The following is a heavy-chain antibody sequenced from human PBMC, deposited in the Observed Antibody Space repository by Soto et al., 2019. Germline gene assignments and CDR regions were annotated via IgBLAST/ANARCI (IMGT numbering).Heavy chain of an antibody. V-gene: IGHV4-30-2*01. D-gene: IGHD5-12*01. CDR1: GGSISSGGYS. Sequence: QLQLQESGSGLVKPSQTLSLTCAVSGGSISSGGYSWSWIRQPPGKGLEWIGYIYHSGSTYYNPSRKSRVTISVDRSKSPFSLKLSSVTAADTAVYYCARRRGFPYYYGMDVWGQGTTVTVSS. CDR2: IYHSGST. CDR3: ARRRGFPYYYGMDV. J-gene: IGHJ6*02.